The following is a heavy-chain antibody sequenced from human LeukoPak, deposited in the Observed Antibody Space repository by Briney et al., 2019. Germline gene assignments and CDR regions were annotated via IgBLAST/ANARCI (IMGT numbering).Heavy chain of an antibody. CDR3: ARAVELWFGELFGAFDI. Sequence: SETLSLTCAVSGYSISSGYYWGWIRQPPGKGLEWIGSIYHSGSTYYNPSLKSRVTISVDTSENQFSLKLSSVTAADTAVYYCARAVELWFGELFGAFDIWGQGTMVTVSS. J-gene: IGHJ3*02. CDR1: GYSISSGYY. D-gene: IGHD3-10*01. CDR2: IYHSGST. V-gene: IGHV4-38-2*01.